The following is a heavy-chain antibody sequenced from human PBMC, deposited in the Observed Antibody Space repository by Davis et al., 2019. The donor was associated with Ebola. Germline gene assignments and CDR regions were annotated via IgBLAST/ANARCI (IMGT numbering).Heavy chain of an antibody. V-gene: IGHV3-11*01. CDR1: GFTFSDYY. D-gene: IGHD1-14*01. Sequence: PGGSLRLSCAASGFTFSDYYMTWIRQAPGKGLEWVSHTSKSGSAIFYADSVEGRFTISRDNAKNLLYLQMNSLGAEDTAVYYCARDRTGLRIDFDYWGQGTLVTVSS. CDR3: ARDRTGLRIDFDY. CDR2: TSKSGSAI. J-gene: IGHJ4*02.